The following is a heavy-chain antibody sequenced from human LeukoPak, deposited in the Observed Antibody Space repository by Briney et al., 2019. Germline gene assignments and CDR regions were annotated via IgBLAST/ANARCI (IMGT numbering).Heavy chain of an antibody. V-gene: IGHV3-48*04. CDR1: GFTFSTYT. CDR2: IATSSSTI. Sequence: GGSLRLSCAASGFTFSTYTMNWVRQPPGKGLEWVSNIATSSSTIYYADSVKGRFTISRDNAKNSLYLQMNSLRVEDTAVFYCARGVRRTDAFDIWGQGTMVTVS. J-gene: IGHJ3*02. D-gene: IGHD4/OR15-4a*01. CDR3: ARGVRRTDAFDI.